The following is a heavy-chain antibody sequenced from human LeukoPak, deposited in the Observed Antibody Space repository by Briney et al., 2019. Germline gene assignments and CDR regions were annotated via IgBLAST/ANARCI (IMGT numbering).Heavy chain of an antibody. CDR1: GYTFTSYG. D-gene: IGHD4-17*01. J-gene: IGHJ3*02. V-gene: IGHV1-18*01. CDR3: ARVTVTELYAFDI. Sequence: ASVKVSCKASGYTFTSYGISWVRPAPGQGLEWMGWISAYNGNTNYAQKLQGRVTMTTETSTSTAYMELRSMRSDDTAVYYCARVTVTELYAFDIWGQGTMVTVSS. CDR2: ISAYNGNT.